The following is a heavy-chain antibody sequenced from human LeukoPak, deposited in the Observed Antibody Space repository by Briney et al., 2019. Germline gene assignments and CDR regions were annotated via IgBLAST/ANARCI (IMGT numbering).Heavy chain of an antibody. Sequence: GGSLRVXCAASGFTFSSHAMSWVRQAPGKGLECVSAVSGSGGSTYYADSVKGRFTISRDNSKNTLYLQMNSLRAEDTAVYYCAKDITGHNRGWYDYWGQGTLVTVSS. J-gene: IGHJ4*02. CDR3: AKDITGHNRGWYDY. CDR1: GFTFSSHA. CDR2: VSGSGGST. V-gene: IGHV3-23*01. D-gene: IGHD6-19*01.